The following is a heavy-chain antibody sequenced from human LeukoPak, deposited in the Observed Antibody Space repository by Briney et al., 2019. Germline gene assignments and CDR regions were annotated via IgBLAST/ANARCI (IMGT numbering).Heavy chain of an antibody. J-gene: IGHJ4*02. Sequence: TSETLSLTCTVSGGSISSYYWSWIRQPPGKGLEWIGYIYYSGSTNYNPSLKSRVTISVDTSKNQFSLKLSSVTAADTAVYYCASLAVAGLSEGYWGQGTLVIVSS. D-gene: IGHD6-19*01. V-gene: IGHV4-59*01. CDR3: ASLAVAGLSEGY. CDR1: GGSISSYY. CDR2: IYYSGST.